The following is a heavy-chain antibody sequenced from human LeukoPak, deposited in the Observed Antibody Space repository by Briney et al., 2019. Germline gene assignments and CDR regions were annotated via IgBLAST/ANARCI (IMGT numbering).Heavy chain of an antibody. Sequence: ASVTVSFTASGYTFTVYYIHWVRQAPGQGLERVGWINANSGGTNYAQKFQGRVTMTRDTSISTAYMELSSLTSDDTAVYYCAGANWAAGVAFDYWGQGTLVTVSS. CDR3: AGANWAAGVAFDY. J-gene: IGHJ4*02. D-gene: IGHD7-27*01. CDR1: GYTFTVYY. V-gene: IGHV1-2*02. CDR2: INANSGGT.